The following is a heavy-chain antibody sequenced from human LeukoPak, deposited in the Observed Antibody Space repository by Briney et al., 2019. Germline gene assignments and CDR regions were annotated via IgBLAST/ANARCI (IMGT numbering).Heavy chain of an antibody. Sequence: SVKVSCKASRYTFTNYYISWVRQAPGQGLAWMGWNNASNGNTNYAQKFQGRVTMTPDTSTSTAYMELRSLRSDDTAVYYCAREEGAPIAAANVWGLGTMVTVPS. J-gene: IGHJ3*01. CDR2: NNASNGNT. D-gene: IGHD6-13*01. CDR1: RYTFTNYY. V-gene: IGHV1-18*01. CDR3: AREEGAPIAAANV.